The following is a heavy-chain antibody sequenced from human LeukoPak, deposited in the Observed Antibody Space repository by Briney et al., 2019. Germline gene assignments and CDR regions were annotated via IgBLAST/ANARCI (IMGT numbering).Heavy chain of an antibody. V-gene: IGHV4-31*03. CDR1: GGSISSGGYY. CDR2: IYYSGST. CDR3: ARDHYGSGSLGYYYHYGMDV. Sequence: SETLSLTCTVSGGSISSGGYYWSWIRQHPGKGLEWIGYIYYSGSTYYNPSLKSRVTISVDTSKNQFSLKLSSVTAADTAVYYCARDHYGSGSLGYYYHYGMDVWGQGTTVTVSS. D-gene: IGHD3-10*01. J-gene: IGHJ6*02.